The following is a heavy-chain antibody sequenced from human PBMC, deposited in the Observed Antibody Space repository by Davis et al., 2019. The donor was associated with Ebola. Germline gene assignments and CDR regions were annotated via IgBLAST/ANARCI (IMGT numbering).Heavy chain of an antibody. J-gene: IGHJ4*02. CDR2: INSDGSST. V-gene: IGHV3-74*01. D-gene: IGHD4-11*01. CDR1: GFTFSSYW. Sequence: GESLKISCAASGFTFSSYWMHWVRQAPGKGLVWVSRINSDGSSTSYADSVKGRFTISRDNAKNTLYLQMNSLRAEDTAVYYCASRPATVTLYYFDYWGQGTLVTVSS. CDR3: ASRPATVTLYYFDY.